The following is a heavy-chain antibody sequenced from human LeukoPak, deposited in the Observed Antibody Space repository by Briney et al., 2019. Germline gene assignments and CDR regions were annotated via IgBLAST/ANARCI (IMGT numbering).Heavy chain of an antibody. V-gene: IGHV3-30*02. CDR2: IRYDGSNK. CDR3: AKGHGPPAAIPVEFMDY. Sequence: GGSLRLSCAASGFTFSSYGMHWVRQAPGKGLEWVAFIRYDGSNKYYADSVKGRFTISRDNSKNTLYLQMNSLRAEDTAVYYCAKGHGPPAAIPVEFMDYWGQGTLVTVSS. J-gene: IGHJ4*02. D-gene: IGHD2-2*02. CDR1: GFTFSSYG.